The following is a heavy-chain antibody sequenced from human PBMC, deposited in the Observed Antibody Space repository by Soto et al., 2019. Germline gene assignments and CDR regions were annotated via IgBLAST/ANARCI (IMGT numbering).Heavy chain of an antibody. CDR1: GGSIGSSSYY. CDR2: IYYSGST. V-gene: IGHV4-39*01. CDR3: ASAYYDFWSGYYGAPFDY. D-gene: IGHD3-3*01. J-gene: IGHJ4*02. Sequence: SETLSLTCTVPGGSIGSSSYYWGWIRQHPGKGLEWIGSIYYSGSTYYNPSLKSRVTISVDTSKNQFSLKLSSVTAADTAVYYCASAYYDFWSGYYGAPFDYWGQGTLVTVS.